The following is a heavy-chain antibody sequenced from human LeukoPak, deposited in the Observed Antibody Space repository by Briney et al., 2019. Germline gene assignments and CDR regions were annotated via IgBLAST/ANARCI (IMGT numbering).Heavy chain of an antibody. CDR2: AGWAGGTT. J-gene: IGHJ4*02. D-gene: IGHD3-10*02. V-gene: IGHV3-43*01. CDR3: AKELDTMFFDY. CDR1: GFNFDRYT. Sequence: GGSLRLSCATSGFNFDRYTIHWFRQAPGKGLEWVSLAGWAGGTTFYSDSVRGRFTISRDSGRKSVYLQMNSLTTDDTAFYFCAKELDTMFFDYWGQGALVTVSS.